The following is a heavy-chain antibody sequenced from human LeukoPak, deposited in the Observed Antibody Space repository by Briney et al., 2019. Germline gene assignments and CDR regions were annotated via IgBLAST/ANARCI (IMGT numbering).Heavy chain of an antibody. CDR2: IYYSVST. J-gene: IGHJ6*03. CDR3: ARGDRNIGVPYYYYYIDV. Sequence: SETLSLTCTVSGDSISYYYWSCILDRPRKGLEWIWYIYYSVSTNYNPSLKRRVTISVDTSKNQFSLKLSSATAADAAVYYCARGDRNIGVPYYYYYIDVWGKGTTVTVSS. CDR1: GDSISYYY. V-gene: IGHV4-59*01. D-gene: IGHD3-3*01.